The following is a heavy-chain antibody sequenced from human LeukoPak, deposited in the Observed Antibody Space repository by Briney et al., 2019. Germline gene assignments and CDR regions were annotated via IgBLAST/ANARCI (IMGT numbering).Heavy chain of an antibody. J-gene: IGHJ3*02. CDR1: GYTFTSYG. V-gene: IGHV1-18*01. Sequence: GASVKVSCKASGYTFTSYGISWVRQAPGQGLEWMGWISAYNGNTNYAQKLQGRVTMTTDTSTSTAYMELRSLRSDDTAVYYCARDVLLWFGESHGGVFDIWGQGTMVTVSS. CDR2: ISAYNGNT. D-gene: IGHD3-10*01. CDR3: ARDVLLWFGESHGGVFDI.